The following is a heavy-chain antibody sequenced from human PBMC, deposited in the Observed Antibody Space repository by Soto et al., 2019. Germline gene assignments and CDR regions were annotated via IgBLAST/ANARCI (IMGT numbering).Heavy chain of an antibody. J-gene: IGHJ4*02. V-gene: IGHV1-2*04. Sequence: QVQLVQSGAEVKKPGASVKVSCKASGYTFTGYYMHWVRQAPGQGLEWMGWVNPNSGGTNYAQKFQGWVTMTRDTSISTAYMELSRLRSDDTAVYYCARATIAARPISFDYWGQGTLVTVSS. D-gene: IGHD6-6*01. CDR2: VNPNSGGT. CDR1: GYTFTGYY. CDR3: ARATIAARPISFDY.